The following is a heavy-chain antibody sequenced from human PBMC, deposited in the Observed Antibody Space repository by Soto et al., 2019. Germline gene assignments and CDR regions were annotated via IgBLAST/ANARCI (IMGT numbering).Heavy chain of an antibody. CDR3: ARAALYYYDSSGPTNDAFDI. J-gene: IGHJ3*02. V-gene: IGHV1-2*02. Sequence: VASVKVSCKASGYTFTGYYMHWVRQAPGQGLEWMGWINPNSGGTNYAQKFQGRVTMTRDASISTAYMELSRLRSDDTAVYYCARAALYYYDSSGPTNDAFDIWGQGTMVTVS. D-gene: IGHD3-22*01. CDR1: GYTFTGYY. CDR2: INPNSGGT.